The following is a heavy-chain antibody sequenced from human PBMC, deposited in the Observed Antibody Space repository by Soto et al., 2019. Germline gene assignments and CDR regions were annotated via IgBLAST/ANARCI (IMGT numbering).Heavy chain of an antibody. D-gene: IGHD2-15*01. CDR1: GFTFTSSA. CDR3: AIGSWTADAFDI. J-gene: IGHJ3*02. V-gene: IGHV1-58*01. Sequence: SVKVSCKASGFTFTSSAVQWVRQARGQRLEWIGWIVVGSGNTNYAQKFQERVTITKDMSTSTAYMELSSLRSEDTAVYYCAIGSWTADAFDIWGQGTIVTVSS. CDR2: IVVGSGNT.